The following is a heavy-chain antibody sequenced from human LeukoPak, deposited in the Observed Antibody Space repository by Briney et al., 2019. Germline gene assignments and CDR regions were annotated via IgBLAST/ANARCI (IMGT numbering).Heavy chain of an antibody. CDR1: GFTFNKAW. V-gene: IGHV3-21*04. CDR2: ISSSSSYI. Sequence: GGSLRLSCAASGFTFNKAWMSWVRQAPGKGLEWVSSISSSSSYIYYADSVKGRFTISRDNAKNSLYLQMNSLRAEDTAVYYCAREDCYGSGTAFDYWGQGTLVTVSS. J-gene: IGHJ4*02. D-gene: IGHD3-10*01. CDR3: AREDCYGSGTAFDY.